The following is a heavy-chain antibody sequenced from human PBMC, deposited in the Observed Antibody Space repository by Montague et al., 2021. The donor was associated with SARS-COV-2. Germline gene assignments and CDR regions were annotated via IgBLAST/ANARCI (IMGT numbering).Heavy chain of an antibody. J-gene: IGHJ4*02. D-gene: IGHD5-18*01. V-gene: IGHV4-39*01. CDR2: VDYSGNT. CDR3: ARREYSYGWGD. Sequence: SETLSLTCTVTGGPISGSSDYWGWIRQSPGEGLEWIASVDYSGNTYYSPSLKSRLTISVDTSKNQFSLKLNSVTAADTALYYCARREYSYGWGDWGQGTLVTVSS. CDR1: GGPISGSSDY.